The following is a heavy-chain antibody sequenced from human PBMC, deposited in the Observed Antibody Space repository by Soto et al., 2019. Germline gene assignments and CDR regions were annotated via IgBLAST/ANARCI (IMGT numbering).Heavy chain of an antibody. V-gene: IGHV3-23*01. J-gene: IGHJ4*02. CDR3: ANPPPGYDYIWGSHPVDY. CDR2: ISGSGGST. CDR1: GFTFSSYA. D-gene: IGHD3-16*01. Sequence: GGSLRLPCAASGFTFSSYAMSWVRQAPGKGLEWVSAISGSGGSTYYADSVKGRFTISRDNSKNTLYLQMNSLRAEDTAVYYCANPPPGYDYIWGSHPVDYWGQGTLVTVSS.